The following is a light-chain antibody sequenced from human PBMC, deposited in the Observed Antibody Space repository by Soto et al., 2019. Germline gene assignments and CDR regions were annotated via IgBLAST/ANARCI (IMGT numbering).Light chain of an antibody. J-gene: IGLJ1*01. CDR2: DVS. V-gene: IGLV2-11*01. Sequence: QSALTQPRSVSGSPGQSVTISCTGTSSDVGGYNYVSWYQQHPGKAPKLMIYDVSKRPSGVPDRFSGSKSGNTASLTISGLLAEDEADYYCCSYAGSYTYDFGTGTKVTVL. CDR1: SSDVGGYNY. CDR3: CSYAGSYTYD.